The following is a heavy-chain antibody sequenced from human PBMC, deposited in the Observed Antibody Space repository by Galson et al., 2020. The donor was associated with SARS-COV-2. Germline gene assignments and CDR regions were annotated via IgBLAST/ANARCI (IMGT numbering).Heavy chain of an antibody. J-gene: IGHJ4*02. D-gene: IGHD7-27*01. CDR2: IYTSGST. V-gene: IGHV4-61*02. CDR1: GGSISSGSYY. CDR3: ARDQSRTGTFDY. Sequence: SETLSLTCTVSGGSISSGSYYWSWIRQPAGKGLEWIGRIYTSGSTNYNPSLKSRVTISVDTSKNQISLRLTSVTAADTAVYYCARDQSRTGTFDYWGQGTLVTVSS.